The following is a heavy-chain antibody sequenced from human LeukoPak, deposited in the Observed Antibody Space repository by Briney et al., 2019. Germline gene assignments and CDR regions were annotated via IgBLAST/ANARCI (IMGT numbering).Heavy chain of an antibody. CDR2: ISYDGSNK. CDR1: GFTFSSYG. D-gene: IGHD7-27*01. J-gene: IGHJ5*02. V-gene: IGHV3-30*03. Sequence: GRSLRLSCAASGFTFSSYGMHWVRQAPGKGLEWVAVISYDGSNKYYADSVKGRFTISRDNSKNTLYLQMNSLRAEDTAVYYCARVGMRKFDPWGQGTLVTVSS. CDR3: ARVGMRKFDP.